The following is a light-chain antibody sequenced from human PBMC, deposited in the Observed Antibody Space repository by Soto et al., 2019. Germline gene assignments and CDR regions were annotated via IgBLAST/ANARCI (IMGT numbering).Light chain of an antibody. J-gene: IGKJ5*01. CDR2: AAS. V-gene: IGKV1-9*01. Sequence: DLQLTQSPSFLSASVGDRVTITCRASQDINTYLAWYQQKPGKAPKLLIFAASTLQNGVTSRFSGSGSGTEFTVTITSLQPEDFATYYCQQRKSYPIAFGQGTRLEIK. CDR1: QDINTY. CDR3: QQRKSYPIA.